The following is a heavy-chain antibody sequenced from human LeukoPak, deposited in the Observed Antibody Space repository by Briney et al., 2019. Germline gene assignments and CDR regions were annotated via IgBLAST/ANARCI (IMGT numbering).Heavy chain of an antibody. V-gene: IGHV4-59*12. CDR1: GGSLRNYY. D-gene: IGHD6-6*01. J-gene: IGHJ5*02. Sequence: PSETLSLTCTVSGGSLRNYYWSWIRQPPGKGLEWIAYIYDSGTTNYNPSLKSRVTISVDTSKNQFSLKLSSVTAADTAVYYCARVGSSSSPGARWFDPWGQGTLVTVSS. CDR3: ARVGSSSSPGARWFDP. CDR2: IYDSGTT.